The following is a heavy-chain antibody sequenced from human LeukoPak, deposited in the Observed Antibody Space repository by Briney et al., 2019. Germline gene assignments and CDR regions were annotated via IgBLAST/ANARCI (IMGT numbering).Heavy chain of an antibody. CDR2: ISSSSGTYI. V-gene: IGHV3-21*05. Sequence: PGGSLRLSCAASGFTFSSYSMNWVRQAPGKGLEWVSYISSSSGTYIYYADSVKGRFTISRDNAKNSLYLQMNSLRAEDTAVYYCARDMTTVRYWYFDLWGRGTLVTVSS. D-gene: IGHD4-17*01. J-gene: IGHJ2*01. CDR1: GFTFSSYS. CDR3: ARDMTTVRYWYFDL.